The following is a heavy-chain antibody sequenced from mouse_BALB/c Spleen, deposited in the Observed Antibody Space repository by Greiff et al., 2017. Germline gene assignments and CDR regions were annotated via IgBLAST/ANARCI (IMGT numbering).Heavy chain of an antibody. CDR3: ARMDGNSDYFDY. V-gene: IGHV1S56*01. CDR1: GYTFTSYY. J-gene: IGHJ2*01. CDR2: IYPGDGST. Sequence: VQLQQSGPELVKPGASVKMSCKASGYTFTSYYIHWVKQRPGQGLEWIGWIYPGDGSTKYNEKFKGKTTLTADKSSSTAYMLLSSLTSEDSAIYFCARMDGNSDYFDYWGQGTTLTVSS. D-gene: IGHD2-1*01.